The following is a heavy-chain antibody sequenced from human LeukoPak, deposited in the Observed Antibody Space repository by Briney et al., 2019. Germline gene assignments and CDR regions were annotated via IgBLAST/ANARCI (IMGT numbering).Heavy chain of an antibody. CDR1: GFTFSGYS. Sequence: GGSLRLSCAASGFTFSGYSMNWVRQAPGKGLEWVSSISSGSSYIYYTDSVKGRFTISRDNAKNSLYLQMNSLRAEDTAVYYCARDYGDYLSRAFDIWSQGTMVTVSS. V-gene: IGHV3-21*01. CDR3: ARDYGDYLSRAFDI. J-gene: IGHJ3*02. D-gene: IGHD4-17*01. CDR2: ISSGSSYI.